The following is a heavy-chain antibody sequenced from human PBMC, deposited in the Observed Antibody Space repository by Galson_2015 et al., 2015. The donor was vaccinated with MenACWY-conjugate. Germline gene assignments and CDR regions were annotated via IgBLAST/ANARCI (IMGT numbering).Heavy chain of an antibody. J-gene: IGHJ3*02. CDR2: ISTGAGRT. D-gene: IGHD1-26*01. CDR1: GFTFSNYA. CDR3: ARAVVGTTIGDVDI. V-gene: IGHV3-23*01. Sequence: ALRHCCAASGFTFSNYAMGWVRQAPGKGLEWVSSISTGAGRTYYADSVKGRCTIARDNSKNTLDLQMNSLRAEDTAVYYCARAVVGTTIGDVDIWGQGTMGTVSS.